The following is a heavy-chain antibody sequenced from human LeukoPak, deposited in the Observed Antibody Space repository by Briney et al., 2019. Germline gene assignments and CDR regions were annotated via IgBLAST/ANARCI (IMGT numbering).Heavy chain of an antibody. CDR1: GGTFSSYA. J-gene: IGHJ4*02. Sequence: SVKVSCMASGGTFSSYAISWVRQAPGQGLEWMGGIIPIFGTANYAQKFQGRVTITADESTSTAYMELSSLRSEDTAVYYCATTPYSSGWFPPVFFDYWGQGTLVTVSS. CDR2: IIPIFGTA. CDR3: ATTPYSSGWFPPVFFDY. V-gene: IGHV1-69*13. D-gene: IGHD6-19*01.